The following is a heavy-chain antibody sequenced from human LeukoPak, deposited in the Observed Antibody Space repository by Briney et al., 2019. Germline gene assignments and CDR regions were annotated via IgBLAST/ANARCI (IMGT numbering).Heavy chain of an antibody. CDR3: ARDHCSGGSCYDFVDY. Sequence: ASVKVSCKASGYTFTGYYMHWVRQAPGQGLEWMGRINPNSGGTNYAQKFQGRVTMTRDTSISTAYVELSRLRSDDTAVYYCARDHCSGGSCYDFVDYWGQGTLVTVSS. J-gene: IGHJ4*02. CDR1: GYTFTGYY. D-gene: IGHD2-15*01. V-gene: IGHV1-2*06. CDR2: INPNSGGT.